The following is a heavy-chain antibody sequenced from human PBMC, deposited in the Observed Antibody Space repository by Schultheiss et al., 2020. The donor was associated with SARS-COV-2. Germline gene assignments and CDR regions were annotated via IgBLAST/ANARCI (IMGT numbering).Heavy chain of an antibody. CDR2: IYYSGST. Sequence: SETLSLTCTVSGGSVSSGSYYWSWIRQPPGKGLEWIGYIYYSGSTNYNPSLKSRVTISVDTSKNQFSLKLSSVTAADTAVYYCARRWIQLWSFDYWGQGTLVTVSS. V-gene: IGHV4-61*01. D-gene: IGHD5-18*01. CDR1: GGSVSSGSYY. J-gene: IGHJ4*02. CDR3: ARRWIQLWSFDY.